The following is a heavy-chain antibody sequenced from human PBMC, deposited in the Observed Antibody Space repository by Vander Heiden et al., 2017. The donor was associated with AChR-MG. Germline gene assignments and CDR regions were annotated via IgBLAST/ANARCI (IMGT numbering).Heavy chain of an antibody. Sequence: QVQLVESGGGVVQPGRSLRLSCAASGFTFSSYAMHGVRQAPGKGLEWVAVISSDGSIKYYADSVKGRFTVSRDNSKNTLYLQMNSLRPEDTAVYYCAKDFWGSIAARGYFQHWGQGTLVTVSS. V-gene: IGHV3-30*18. J-gene: IGHJ1*01. CDR1: GFTFSSYA. D-gene: IGHD6-6*01. CDR2: ISSDGSIK. CDR3: AKDFWGSIAARGYFQH.